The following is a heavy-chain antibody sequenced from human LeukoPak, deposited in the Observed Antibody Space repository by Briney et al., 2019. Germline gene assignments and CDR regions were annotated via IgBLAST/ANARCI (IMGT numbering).Heavy chain of an antibody. V-gene: IGHV3-48*03. CDR1: GFTFSSYE. J-gene: IGHJ3*02. CDR2: ISSSGSTI. CDR3: AKVLYYYDSSGYCHAFDI. D-gene: IGHD3-22*01. Sequence: PGGSLTLSCAASGFTFSSYEMNWVRQAPGKGLEWVSYISSSGSTIYYADSVKGRFTISRDNAKNSLYLQMNSLRAEDTAVYYCAKVLYYYDSSGYCHAFDIWGQGTMVTVSS.